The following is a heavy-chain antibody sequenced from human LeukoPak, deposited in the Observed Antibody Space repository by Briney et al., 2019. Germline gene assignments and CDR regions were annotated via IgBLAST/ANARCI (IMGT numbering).Heavy chain of an antibody. Sequence: SETLSLTCTVSGGSISSSSYYWGWIRQPPGKGLEWIGEIYHSGSTNYNPSLKSRVTISVDKSKNQFSLKLSSVTAADTAVYYCARSPPILTGYYGTYLFDYWGQGTLVTVSS. CDR2: IYHSGST. J-gene: IGHJ4*02. D-gene: IGHD3-9*01. V-gene: IGHV4-39*07. CDR3: ARSPPILTGYYGTYLFDY. CDR1: GGSISSSSYY.